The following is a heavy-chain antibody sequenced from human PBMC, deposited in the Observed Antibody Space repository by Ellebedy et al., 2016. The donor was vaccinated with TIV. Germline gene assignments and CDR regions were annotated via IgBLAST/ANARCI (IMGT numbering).Heavy chain of an antibody. CDR1: GFTFSSYW. D-gene: IGHD2-2*01. CDR2: INSDGSTT. J-gene: IGHJ4*02. Sequence: GESLKISCAASGFTFSSYWMHWVRQVPGKGLVWVSRINSDGSTTNYADSVKGRFTISRDNAKNTLYLQINSLRAEDTAVYYCASEGGGYCSSTSCYFDYWGQGTLVTVSS. CDR3: ASEGGGYCSSTSCYFDY. V-gene: IGHV3-74*01.